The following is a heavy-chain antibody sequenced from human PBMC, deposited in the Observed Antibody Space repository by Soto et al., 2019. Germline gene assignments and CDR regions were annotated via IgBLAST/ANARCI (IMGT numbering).Heavy chain of an antibody. J-gene: IGHJ4*02. CDR2: IGTAGDT. Sequence: GGSLRLSCEASGFTFGGFDMHWVRQPTGRGLGWVSTIGTAGDTYYAVSVKGRFTISRDKANNSFSLQMNSLRAGDTAVYFCARGQEVGAHFFDSWGQGTQVTVSS. CDR3: ARGQEVGAHFFDS. CDR1: GFTFGGFD. V-gene: IGHV3-13*01. D-gene: IGHD2-15*01.